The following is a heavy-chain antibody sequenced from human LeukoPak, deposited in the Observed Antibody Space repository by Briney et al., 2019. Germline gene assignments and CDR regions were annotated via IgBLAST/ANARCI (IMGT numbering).Heavy chain of an antibody. Sequence: PGGSLRLXCAASGITLSSYWMGWVRQAPGKGLEWVANIKEDGIEKYYVDSVKGRFTISRDNAKNSLYLQMNSLRVEDTAVYYCARELNYYQYMDVWGKGTTVTVSS. CDR1: GITLSSYW. CDR2: IKEDGIEK. V-gene: IGHV3-7*01. J-gene: IGHJ6*03. CDR3: ARELNYYQYMDV.